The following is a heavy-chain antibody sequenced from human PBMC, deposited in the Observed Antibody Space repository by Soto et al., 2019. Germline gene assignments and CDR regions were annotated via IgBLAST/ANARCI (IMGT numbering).Heavy chain of an antibody. V-gene: IGHV3-30*03. CDR1: GFSFSYYA. CDR2: IAYDASKK. Sequence: QVQLVESGGGVVQPGRSLRLSCAASGFSFSYYAMHWVRQAPGKGLEWVAVIAYDASKKYYADSVKGRFTISRDNSENTLYLPMNSLRDEDTAVYYCASPYCSGGSCYLTEYFQHWGQDTLVTVSS. CDR3: ASPYCSGGSCYLTEYFQH. J-gene: IGHJ1*01. D-gene: IGHD2-15*01.